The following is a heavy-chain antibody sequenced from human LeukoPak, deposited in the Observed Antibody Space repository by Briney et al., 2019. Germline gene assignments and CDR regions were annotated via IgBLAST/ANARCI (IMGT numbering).Heavy chain of an antibody. CDR3: ARGGPFPSGSSSREYYLDY. CDR1: GYDFINYG. CDR2: RSIYNGNT. D-gene: IGHD6-6*01. V-gene: IGHV1-18*01. Sequence: ASVKVSCKASGYDFINYGISWVRQAPGHGLEWMGWRSIYNGNTDYKLQGRVTMTTDTSTSTAYMEVRSLRSGDTAVYYCARGGPFPSGSSSREYYLDYWGQGTLVTVSS. J-gene: IGHJ4*02.